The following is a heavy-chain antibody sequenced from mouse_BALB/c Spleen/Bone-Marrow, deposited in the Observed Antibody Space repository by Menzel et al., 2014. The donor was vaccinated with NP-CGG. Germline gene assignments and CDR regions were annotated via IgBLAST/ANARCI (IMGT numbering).Heavy chain of an antibody. V-gene: IGHV1-54*01. CDR2: INAGSGGT. CDR3: ARWDYAMDY. CDR1: GYAFTNYL. Sequence: VQLQQSGAELVRPGTSVKVSCKASGYAFTNYLIEWVKQRPGQGLEWIGVINAGSGGTNYNEKFKGKATLTADKSSSTAYMQLSSLTSEDSAVYFCARWDYAMDYWGQGTSVTVSS. J-gene: IGHJ4*01.